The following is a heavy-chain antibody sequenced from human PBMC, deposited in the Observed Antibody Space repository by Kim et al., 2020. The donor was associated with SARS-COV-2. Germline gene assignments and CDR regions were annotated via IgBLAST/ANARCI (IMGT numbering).Heavy chain of an antibody. V-gene: IGHV4-59*09. Sequence: LKSRITISVETPKNQFSLKLSSVTAADTAVYYCARGSSLTIFGVVGWFDPWGQGTLVTVSS. D-gene: IGHD3-3*01. CDR3: ARGSSLTIFGVVGWFDP. J-gene: IGHJ5*02.